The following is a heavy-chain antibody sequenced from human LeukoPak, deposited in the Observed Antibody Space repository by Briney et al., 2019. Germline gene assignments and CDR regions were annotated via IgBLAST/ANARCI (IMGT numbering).Heavy chain of an antibody. CDR3: ARGHGYNNAFDI. Sequence: ASVKVSCKASGYTFTGYYMHWVRQAPGQGLEWMGWINPNSGGTNYAQKFQGRVAMTRDTSISTAYMELSRLRSDDTAVYYCARGHGYNNAFDIWGQGTMVTVSS. CDR2: INPNSGGT. J-gene: IGHJ3*02. D-gene: IGHD5-24*01. V-gene: IGHV1-2*02. CDR1: GYTFTGYY.